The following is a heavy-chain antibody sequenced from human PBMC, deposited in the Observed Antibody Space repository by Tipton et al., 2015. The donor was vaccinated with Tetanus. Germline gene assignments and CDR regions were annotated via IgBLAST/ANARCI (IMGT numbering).Heavy chain of an antibody. D-gene: IGHD2-21*02. CDR1: GGSLRGGDHY. Sequence: TLSLTCTVSGGSLRGGDHYWSWIRQPPGKGLEWLAYFSDSGSTNSHYFLKSRITVSRDTSNNPFSRKLTSVTAADTAVYYCARAGMVTDDRSKFDSWGQGSLVSVSS. CDR2: FSDSGST. V-gene: IGHV4-30-4*01. CDR3: ARAGMVTDDRSKFDS. J-gene: IGHJ4*02.